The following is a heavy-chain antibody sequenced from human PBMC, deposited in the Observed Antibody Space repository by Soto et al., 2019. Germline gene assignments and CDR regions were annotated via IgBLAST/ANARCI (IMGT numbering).Heavy chain of an antibody. CDR1: GFTFSSYS. CDR3: ARGSVVAATGDAFDI. V-gene: IGHV3-21*01. J-gene: IGHJ3*02. D-gene: IGHD2-15*01. Sequence: EVQLVESGGGLVKPGGSLRLSCAASGFTFSSYSMNWVRQAPGKGLEWVSSISSSSSYIYYADSVKGRFTISRDNAKNSLYLQRNSLRAEDTAVYYCARGSVVAATGDAFDIWGQGTMVTVSS. CDR2: ISSSSSYI.